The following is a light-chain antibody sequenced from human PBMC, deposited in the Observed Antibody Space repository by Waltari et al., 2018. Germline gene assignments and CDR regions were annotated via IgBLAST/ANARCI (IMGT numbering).Light chain of an antibody. Sequence: EIVLTQSPATLSLSPGERATLSCRASQSVSSYLAWYQQRPGQAPRLLIYDASNRATGLPARFSGSGSGTDSTLTISTLEPEDFAVYYCQQRSNWPLHTFGQGTKLEIK. V-gene: IGKV3-11*01. CDR3: QQRSNWPLHT. J-gene: IGKJ2*01. CDR1: QSVSSY. CDR2: DAS.